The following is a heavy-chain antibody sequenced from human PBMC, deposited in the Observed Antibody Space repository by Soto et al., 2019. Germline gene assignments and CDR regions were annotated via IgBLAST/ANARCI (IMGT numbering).Heavy chain of an antibody. CDR3: ARRAETNGWNAFGADKYYFDF. J-gene: IGHJ4*02. CDR1: GYTFTSYE. Sequence: QVQLVQSGAEVRKPGASVKVSCEASGYTFTSYEIYWVRQATGQGLEWMGWMNPSTGNSGYAQKFQGRVTMTSDTSISTAHMELSSLRSEDTAVYYCARRAETNGWNAFGADKYYFDFWGQGTLVTVSS. D-gene: IGHD1-1*01. CDR2: MNPSTGNS. V-gene: IGHV1-8*01.